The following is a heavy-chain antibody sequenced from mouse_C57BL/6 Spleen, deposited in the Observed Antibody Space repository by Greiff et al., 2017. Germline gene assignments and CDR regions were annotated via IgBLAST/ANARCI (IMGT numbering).Heavy chain of an antibody. D-gene: IGHD1-1*01. Sequence: EVQGVESGGGLVQPKGSLTLSCAASGFTFNTYAMHWVRQAPGKGLEWVALIRSKSSNYATYYADSVKDRFTISRDDSQSMLYLQMNNLKTEDTAMYYDVRDNSYYAMDYWGQGTSVTVSS. CDR1: GFTFNTYA. V-gene: IGHV10-3*01. J-gene: IGHJ4*01. CDR2: IRSKSSNYAT. CDR3: VRDNSYYAMDY.